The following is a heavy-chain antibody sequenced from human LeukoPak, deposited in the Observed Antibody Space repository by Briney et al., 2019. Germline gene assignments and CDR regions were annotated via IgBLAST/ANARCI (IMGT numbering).Heavy chain of an antibody. CDR2: IYYSGST. D-gene: IGHD6-13*01. J-gene: IGHJ6*02. CDR1: GGSISSGGYY. Sequence: SETLSLTCTVSGGSISSGGYYWSWIRQHPGKGLEWIGYIYYSGSTYYNPSLKSRVTISVDTSKNQFSPKLSSVTAADTAVYYCARDQTAGSNYYGMDVWGQGTTVTVSS. CDR3: ARDQTAGSNYYGMDV. V-gene: IGHV4-31*03.